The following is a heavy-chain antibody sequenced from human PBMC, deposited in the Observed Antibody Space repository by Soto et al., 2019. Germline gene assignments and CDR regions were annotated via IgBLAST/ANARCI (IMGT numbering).Heavy chain of an antibody. J-gene: IGHJ4*02. CDR3: ARMPEGITTGYFDY. CDR1: GGSISSGDYY. D-gene: IGHD3-22*01. CDR2: IYYSGST. V-gene: IGHV4-30-4*01. Sequence: QVQMQESGPGLVKPSQTLSITCTVSGGSISSGDYYWSWIRQPPGKGLEWIGYIYYSGSTYYNPSLTSRVTIAVDTSKNQFSLKLSSVTAADTAVYYCARMPEGITTGYFDYWGQGTLVTVSS.